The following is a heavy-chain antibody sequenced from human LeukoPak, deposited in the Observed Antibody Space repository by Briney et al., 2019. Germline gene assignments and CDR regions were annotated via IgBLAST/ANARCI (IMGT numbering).Heavy chain of an antibody. CDR1: GVTVSNNF. Sequence: PGGSLRLSCAASGVTVSNNFMLWVRQAPGKGLEWVSLIYSGGDTHYADSVKGRFTISRDNSKNTLYIQMTNLRAEDTAVYYCARDPPALAINTYGWGQGTLVTVSS. CDR2: IYSGGDT. D-gene: IGHD5-24*01. J-gene: IGHJ4*02. V-gene: IGHV3-66*01. CDR3: ARDPPALAINTYG.